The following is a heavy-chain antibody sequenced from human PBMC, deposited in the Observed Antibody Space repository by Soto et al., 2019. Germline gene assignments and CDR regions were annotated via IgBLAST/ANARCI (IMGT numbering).Heavy chain of an antibody. CDR1: GGTFGRNA. CDR3: ARPQGSGWRFNALDF. V-gene: IGHV1-69*13. D-gene: IGHD6-19*01. Sequence: ASVKVSCKASGGTFGRNAINWVRQAPGQGLEWMGGIIPMFGTANHAQKFRDRIVITADESTNTAYLELNSLRYEDTAIYYCARPQGSGWRFNALDFWGQGTVVTVSS. J-gene: IGHJ3*01. CDR2: IIPMFGTA.